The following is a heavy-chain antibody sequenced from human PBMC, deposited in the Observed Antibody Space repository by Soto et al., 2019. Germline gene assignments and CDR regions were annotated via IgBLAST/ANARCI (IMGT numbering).Heavy chain of an antibody. V-gene: IGHV3-23*01. CDR1: GFNFKSYA. D-gene: IGHD6-6*01. J-gene: IGHJ4*02. CDR2: VSGGAAT. CDR3: AKGSHIAARPFFFDY. Sequence: DVQLLESGGGLVQPGGSLRLSCAASGFNFKSYAMNWVRQTPGKGLEWVATVSGGAATTYADSVRGRFTISRDKSGNTVSLQMNSLRAEASAVYYCAKGSHIAARPFFFDYWGRGTLVSVSS.